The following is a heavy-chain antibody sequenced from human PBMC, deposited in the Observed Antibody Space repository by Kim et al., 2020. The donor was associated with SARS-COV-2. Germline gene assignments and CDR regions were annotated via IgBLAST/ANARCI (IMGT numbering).Heavy chain of an antibody. CDR3: ARPPTPSYGEPWDAFDI. Sequence: ASVKVSCKASGYTFTSYAMHWVRQAPGQRLEWMGWINAGNGNTKYSQKFQGRVTITRDTSASTAYMELSSLRSEDTAVYYCARPPTPSYGEPWDAFDIWGQGTMVTVSS. CDR2: INAGNGNT. J-gene: IGHJ3*02. CDR1: GYTFTSYA. V-gene: IGHV1-3*01. D-gene: IGHD3-10*01.